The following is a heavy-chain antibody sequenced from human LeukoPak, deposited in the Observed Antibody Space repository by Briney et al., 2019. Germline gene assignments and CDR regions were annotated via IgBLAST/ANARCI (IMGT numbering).Heavy chain of an antibody. CDR1: GGTFSSYA. CDR2: IIPILGTA. Sequence: GSSVKVSCKVSGGTFSSYAISWVRQAPGQGLEWMGGIIPILGTANYAQNFQGRVTITSDESTRTVYMELSSLGSEDTAVYYCARDLAPATEWNYADAFDIWGQGTMVTVSS. J-gene: IGHJ3*02. D-gene: IGHD1-7*01. V-gene: IGHV1-69*01. CDR3: ARDLAPATEWNYADAFDI.